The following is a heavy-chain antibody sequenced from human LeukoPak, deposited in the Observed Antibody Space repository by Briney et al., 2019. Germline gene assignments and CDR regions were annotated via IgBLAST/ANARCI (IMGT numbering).Heavy chain of an antibody. Sequence: GGSLRLSCAASGFTVSSNYMSWVRQAPGKGLEWGSVIYSGGSTYYADSVKGRFTISRDNSKNTLYLQMNSLRAEDTAVYYCARARAYYYDSSGYYLWKYYFDYWGQGTLVTVSS. CDR2: IYSGGST. J-gene: IGHJ4*02. CDR3: ARARAYYYDSSGYYLWKYYFDY. D-gene: IGHD3-22*01. V-gene: IGHV3-53*01. CDR1: GFTVSSNY.